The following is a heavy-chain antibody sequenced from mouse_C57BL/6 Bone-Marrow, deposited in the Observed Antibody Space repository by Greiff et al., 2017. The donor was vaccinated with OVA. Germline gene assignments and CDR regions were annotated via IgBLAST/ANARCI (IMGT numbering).Heavy chain of an antibody. CDR2: IDPSDSYT. V-gene: IGHV1-69*01. J-gene: IGHJ2*01. Sequence: VQLQQPGAELVMPGASVKLSCKASGYTFTSYWMHWVKQRPGQGLEWIGEIDPSDSYTNYNQKFKGKSTLTVDKSSSTAYMQLSSLTSEDSAVYYCARELSMITFDYWDQGTTLTVSS. D-gene: IGHD2-4*01. CDR1: GYTFTSYW. CDR3: ARELSMITFDY.